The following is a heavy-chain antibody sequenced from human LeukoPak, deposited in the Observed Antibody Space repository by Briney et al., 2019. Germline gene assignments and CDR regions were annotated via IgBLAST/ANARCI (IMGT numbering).Heavy chain of an antibody. Sequence: PGGSLRLSCAASGFTFSSYAMHWVRQAPGKGLECEAVISYDGSNKYYADSVKGRFTISRDNSKNTLYLQMNSLRAEDTAVYYGARDSILTGYYSYYYGMDVWGQGTTVTVSS. CDR3: ARDSILTGYYSYYYGMDV. CDR1: GFTFSSYA. CDR2: ISYDGSNK. D-gene: IGHD3-9*01. V-gene: IGHV3-30-3*01. J-gene: IGHJ6*02.